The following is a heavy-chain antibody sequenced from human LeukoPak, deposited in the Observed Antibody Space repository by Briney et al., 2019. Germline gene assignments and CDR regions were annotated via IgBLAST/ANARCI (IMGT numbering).Heavy chain of an antibody. V-gene: IGHV3-66*01. CDR1: GFTVSTNY. Sequence: GGSLRLSCAASGFTVSTNYMSWVRQALGKGLEWVSLLYSSGSTYYTDSVKGRFTISRDSSKNTLYLQMNSLRAEDTAVYYCAGRDKGYYYGMDVWGQGTTVTVSS. D-gene: IGHD5-24*01. CDR3: AGRDKGYYYGMDV. CDR2: LYSSGST. J-gene: IGHJ6*02.